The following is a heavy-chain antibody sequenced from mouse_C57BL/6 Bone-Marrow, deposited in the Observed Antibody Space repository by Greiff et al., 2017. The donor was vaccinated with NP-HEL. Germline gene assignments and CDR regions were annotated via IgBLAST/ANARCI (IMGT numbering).Heavy chain of an antibody. CDR2: IDPSDSYT. J-gene: IGHJ2*01. V-gene: IGHV1-69*01. CDR3: ARSYYYGSQYYFDY. Sequence: QVQLKQPGAELVMPGASVKLSCKASGYTFTSYWMHWVKQRPGQGLEWIGEIDPSDSYTNYNQKFKGKSTLTVDKSSSTAYMQLSSLTSEDSAVYYCARSYYYGSQYYFDYWGQGTTLTVSS. CDR1: GYTFTSYW. D-gene: IGHD1-1*01.